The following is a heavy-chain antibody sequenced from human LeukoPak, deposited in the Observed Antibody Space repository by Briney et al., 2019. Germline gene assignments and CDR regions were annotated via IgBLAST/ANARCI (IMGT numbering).Heavy chain of an antibody. Sequence: SETLSLTCTVSGGSISSTNYYWGWIRQPPGKGLEWIGSIYYSGSTYYNPSLKSRVTISVDTSKNHFSLKLSSVTAADTAVYYCASRKLGNDYWGQGTLVTDSS. J-gene: IGHJ4*02. CDR1: GGSISSTNYY. CDR3: ASRKLGNDY. CDR2: IYYSGST. D-gene: IGHD7-27*01. V-gene: IGHV4-39*07.